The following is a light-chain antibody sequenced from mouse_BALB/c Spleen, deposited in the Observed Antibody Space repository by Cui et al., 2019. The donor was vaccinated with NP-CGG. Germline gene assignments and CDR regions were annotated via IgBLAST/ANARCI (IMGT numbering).Light chain of an antibody. CDR3: VLWYSNHWV. V-gene: IGLV1*01. J-gene: IGLJ1*01. CDR2: GTN. Sequence: HAVVTQESALTTSPGETVTLTCRSSTGTVTSNNYANWVQEKPDHLFTGLIGGTNNRAPGVPARFSGSLIGDKAALTITGAQTEDEAIYFCVLWYSNHWVFGGGTKLTVL. CDR1: TGTVTSNNY.